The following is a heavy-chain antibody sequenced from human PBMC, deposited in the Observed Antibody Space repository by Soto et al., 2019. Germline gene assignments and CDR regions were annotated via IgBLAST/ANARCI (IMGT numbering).Heavy chain of an antibody. J-gene: IGHJ4*02. CDR2: TGSGTGPG. D-gene: IGHD2-15*01. CDR3: ARRHSGGFFRFFDS. V-gene: IGHV1-69*06. Sequence: SVKVSCKASGGSLSTNPISWVRQAPGQGPEWMGGTGSGTGPGNHAQKFQGRLTVTADKSTSTVYMEPTNLSSEDTAVYYCARRHSGGFFRFFDSWGQGTLVTVSS. CDR1: GGSLSTNP.